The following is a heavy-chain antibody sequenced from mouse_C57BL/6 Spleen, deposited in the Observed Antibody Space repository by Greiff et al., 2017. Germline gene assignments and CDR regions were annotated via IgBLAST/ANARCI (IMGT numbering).Heavy chain of an antibody. J-gene: IGHJ2*01. CDR2: IDPSDSYT. CDR3: ARWLPYPYYFDY. Sequence: QVQLQQPGAELVMPGASVKLSCKASGYTFTSYWMHWVKQRPGQGLEWIGEIDPSDSYTNYNQKFKGKSTLTVDKSSSTAYMQLSSLTSEDSAVYYCARWLPYPYYFDYWGQGTTLTVSS. V-gene: IGHV1-69*01. D-gene: IGHD2-2*01. CDR1: GYTFTSYW.